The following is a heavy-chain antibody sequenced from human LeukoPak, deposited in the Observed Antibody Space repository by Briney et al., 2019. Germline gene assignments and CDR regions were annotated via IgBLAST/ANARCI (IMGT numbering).Heavy chain of an antibody. CDR1: EFTVSSNY. CDR3: ARDRRAYYDFLSGYYTYYYYYCMDV. Sequence: GGSLRLSCAASEFTVSSNYMSWVREAPGKGLEWVAVIWYDGSNKYYADSVKGRFTISRDNSKNTLYLHMNSLRAEDSAVYYCARDRRAYYDFLSGYYTYYYYYCMDVWGQGTTVTVSS. D-gene: IGHD3-3*01. J-gene: IGHJ6*02. V-gene: IGHV3-33*08. CDR2: IWYDGSNK.